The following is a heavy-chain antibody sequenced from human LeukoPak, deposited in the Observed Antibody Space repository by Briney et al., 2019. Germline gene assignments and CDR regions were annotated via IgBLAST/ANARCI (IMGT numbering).Heavy chain of an antibody. CDR3: TTDLYYDILSTCYTYAFEI. V-gene: IGHV3-15*01. Sequence: GGSLRLSCSTSGFTFSDAWMSWVRQGPGRGLEWVGRIQSNTDGGTTDYAESVKGRFTVSRDDSKNTLYLEMNSLKTEDTALYYCTTDLYYDILSTCYTYAFEIWGQGTMVTVSA. D-gene: IGHD3-9*01. J-gene: IGHJ3*02. CDR2: IQSNTDGGTT. CDR1: GFTFSDAW.